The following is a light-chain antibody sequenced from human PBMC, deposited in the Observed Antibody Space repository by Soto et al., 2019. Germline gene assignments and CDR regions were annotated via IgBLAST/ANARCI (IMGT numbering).Light chain of an antibody. J-gene: IGKJ1*01. CDR2: AAS. Sequence: ELVMKKSPATVSVSPGECVTLSCRASQRVSSKIAWYQQTPGQAPRLLIDAASSRATGIPARFSGSGSETDFTLTISSLQSEDFAVYYCKQYNNWPWTVGEGTKVAIK. CDR3: KQYNNWPWT. V-gene: IGKV3-15*01. CDR1: QRVSSK.